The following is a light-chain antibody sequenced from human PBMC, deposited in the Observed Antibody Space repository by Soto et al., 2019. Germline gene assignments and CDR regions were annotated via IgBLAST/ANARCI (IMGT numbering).Light chain of an antibody. CDR3: AAWDASLNGVV. Sequence: QSVLTQPPSVSEAPRQRVTISCSGSSSNIGNNAVNWYQQLPGKAPKLLIYYDDLLPSGVSDRFSGSKSVTSASLAISGLQSEDEADYYCAAWDASLNGVVFGGGTKLTVL. CDR1: SSNIGNNA. CDR2: YDD. V-gene: IGLV1-36*01. J-gene: IGLJ2*01.